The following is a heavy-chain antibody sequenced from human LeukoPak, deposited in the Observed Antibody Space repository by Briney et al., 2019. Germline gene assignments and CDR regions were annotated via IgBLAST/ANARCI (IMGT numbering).Heavy chain of an antibody. J-gene: IGHJ3*02. CDR2: ISSSSGYI. CDR3: AKSNWNSPEI. V-gene: IGHV3-21*01. Sequence: PGGSLRLSCAASGFTFSSYSMNWVRQAPGKGLEWVSSISSSSGYIYYADSVKGRFTISRDNAKNSLYLQMSSLRAEDTAVYYCAKSNWNSPEIWGQGTMVTVSS. D-gene: IGHD1-20*01. CDR1: GFTFSSYS.